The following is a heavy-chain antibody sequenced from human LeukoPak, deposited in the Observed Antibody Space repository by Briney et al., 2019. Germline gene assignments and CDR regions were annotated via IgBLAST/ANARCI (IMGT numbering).Heavy chain of an antibody. D-gene: IGHD6-13*01. J-gene: IGHJ4*02. CDR2: ISSSSSYI. CDR1: GFTFSSYS. CDR3: ARGDSSSWHPDY. Sequence: PGGSLRLSCAASGFTFSSYSMNWVRQAPGKGLEWVSSISSSSSYIYYADSVKGRFTISRDNAKNSLYLQMSSLRAEDTAVYYCARGDSSSWHPDYWGQGTLVTVSS. V-gene: IGHV3-21*01.